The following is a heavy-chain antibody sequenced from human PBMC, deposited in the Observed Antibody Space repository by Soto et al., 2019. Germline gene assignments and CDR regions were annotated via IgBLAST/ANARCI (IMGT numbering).Heavy chain of an antibody. V-gene: IGHV3-49*04. J-gene: IGHJ4*02. CDR2: IRSKAYGGTT. CDR1: GFTFGDYA. CDR3: TRSGYCSGGSCYSIPPFY. Sequence: SLRLSCTASGFTFGDYAMSWVRQAPGKGLEWVGFIRSKAYGGTTEYAASVKGRFTISRDDSKSIAYLQMNSLKTEDTAVYYCTRSGYCSGGSCYSIPPFYWGQGTLVTVSS. D-gene: IGHD2-15*01.